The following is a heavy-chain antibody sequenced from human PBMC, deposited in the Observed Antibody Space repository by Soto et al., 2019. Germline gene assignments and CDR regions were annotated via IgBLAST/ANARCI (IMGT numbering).Heavy chain of an antibody. CDR1: GGSISSGDYY. J-gene: IGHJ6*02. D-gene: IGHD3-10*01. CDR3: ARANGSGSYYNIGYYYYYYGMDV. Sequence: SETLSLTCTVSGGSISSGDYYWSWIRQPPGKGLEWIGYIYYSGSTYYNPSLKSRVTISVDTSKNQFSLKLSSVTAADTAVYYCARANGSGSYYNIGYYYYYYGMDVWGQGTTVTVSS. CDR2: IYYSGST. V-gene: IGHV4-30-4*01.